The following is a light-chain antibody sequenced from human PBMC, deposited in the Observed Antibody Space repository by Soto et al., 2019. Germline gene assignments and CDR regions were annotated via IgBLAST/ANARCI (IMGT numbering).Light chain of an antibody. Sequence: AIQLTQSPSSLSASVGDRVTITCRASQGISSALAWYQQKPGKAPKLLIYDASSLESGVPSRFSGSGSGTDFTLTISSLQPEDFATYYCQQFNSSLGGGTKVEIE. V-gene: IGKV1-13*02. CDR2: DAS. CDR3: QQFNSS. CDR1: QGISSA. J-gene: IGKJ4*01.